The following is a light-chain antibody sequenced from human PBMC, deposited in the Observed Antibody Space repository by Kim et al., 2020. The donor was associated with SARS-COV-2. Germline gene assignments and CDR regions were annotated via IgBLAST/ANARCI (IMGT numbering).Light chain of an antibody. V-gene: IGKV3-11*01. Sequence: PGERATLSCRASQNIDTYLAWYQQRPGQAPRLLVYDASNRATGVPDRFSGSGSGTDFTLTISSLEPEDFSIYYCQQGNSWPPAVTFGGGTKVDIK. J-gene: IGKJ4*01. CDR2: DAS. CDR1: QNIDTY. CDR3: QQGNSWPPAVT.